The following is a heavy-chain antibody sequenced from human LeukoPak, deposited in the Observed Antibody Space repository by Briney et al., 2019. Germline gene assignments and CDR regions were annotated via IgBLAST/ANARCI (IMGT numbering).Heavy chain of an antibody. J-gene: IGHJ4*02. D-gene: IGHD2-2*01. CDR3: ARDRVDCRSISCLENFDY. CDR2: ISAYNGNT. CDR1: GYTFTSYG. Sequence: GASVKVSCKASGYTFTSYGISWVRQAPGQGLEWMGWISAYNGNTNYAQKLQGRVTMTTDTSTNTAYMELRSLRSDDTAVYYCARDRVDCRSISCLENFDYWGQGTLVTVSS. V-gene: IGHV1-18*01.